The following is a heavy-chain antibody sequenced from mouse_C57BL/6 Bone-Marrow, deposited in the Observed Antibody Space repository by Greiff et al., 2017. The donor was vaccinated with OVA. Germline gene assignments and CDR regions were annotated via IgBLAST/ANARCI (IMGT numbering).Heavy chain of an antibody. Sequence: DVKLVESGAGLVKPGGSLKLSCAASGFTFSSYAMSWVRQTPEKRLEWVAYISSGGDYIYYADTVKGRFTISRDNARNTLYLQMSSLKSEDTAMYYGTREWGDGPPFAYWGQGTLVTVSA. D-gene: IGHD2-3*01. J-gene: IGHJ3*01. CDR2: ISSGGDYI. V-gene: IGHV5-9-1*02. CDR1: GFTFSSYA. CDR3: TREWGDGPPFAY.